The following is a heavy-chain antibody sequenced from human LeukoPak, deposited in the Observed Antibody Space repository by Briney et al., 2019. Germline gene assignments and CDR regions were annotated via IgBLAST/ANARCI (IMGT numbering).Heavy chain of an antibody. V-gene: IGHV3-48*02. CDR1: GFTFSSYS. CDR2: ISSSSSTI. CDR3: ARGDYDFWSGLGGYFDY. D-gene: IGHD3-3*01. Sequence: GGSLRLSCAASGFTFSSYSMNWVRQAPGKGLEWVSYISSSSSTIYYADSVKGRFTISRDNAKNSLYLQMNSLRDEDTAVYYCARGDYDFWSGLGGYFDYWGQGTLVTVSS. J-gene: IGHJ4*02.